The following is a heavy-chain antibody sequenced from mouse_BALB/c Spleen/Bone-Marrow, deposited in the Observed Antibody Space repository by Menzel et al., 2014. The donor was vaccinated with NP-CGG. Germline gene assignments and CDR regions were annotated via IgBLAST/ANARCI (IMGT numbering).Heavy chain of an antibody. D-gene: IGHD2-2*01. J-gene: IGHJ3*01. V-gene: IGHV14-3*02. CDR1: GFNIKDTY. Sequence: VHVKQSGAELVKPGASLKLSCTASGFNIKDTYMHWVKQRPEQGLEWIGRIDPANGNTKYDPKFQGKATITADTSSNTAYLQLSSLTSEDTAVYYCARNYGYGKSFAYWGQGTLVTVSA. CDR3: ARNYGYGKSFAY. CDR2: IDPANGNT.